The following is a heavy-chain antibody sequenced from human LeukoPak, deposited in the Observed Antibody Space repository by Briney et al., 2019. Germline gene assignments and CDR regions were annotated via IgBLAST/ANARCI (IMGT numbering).Heavy chain of an antibody. D-gene: IGHD3-22*01. CDR2: IRYDGSNK. J-gene: IGHJ4*02. CDR3: AKDYYYDSSGYYDDDY. V-gene: IGHV3-30*02. CDR1: GFTFSSYG. Sequence: GGSLRLSCAASGFTFSSYGMHWVRQAPGKGLEWVAFIRYDGSNKYYADSVKGRFTISRDNSKNTLYLQMNSLRAEDTAVYYCAKDYYYDSSGYYDDDYWGQGTLVTVSS.